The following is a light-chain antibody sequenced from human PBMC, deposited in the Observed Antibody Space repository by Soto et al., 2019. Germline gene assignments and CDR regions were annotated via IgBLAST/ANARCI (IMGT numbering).Light chain of an antibody. CDR3: AAWDDSLSGRV. Sequence: QSVLTQPPSASGTPGQRVTISCSGSSSNVGSNHVFWYQQLPGTAPKLLIYGNNQRPSGVPDRFSGSKSGTSASLAISGLRSEDGADYYCAAWDDSLSGRVFGGGTKVTVL. V-gene: IGLV1-47*01. CDR1: SSNVGSNH. CDR2: GNN. J-gene: IGLJ2*01.